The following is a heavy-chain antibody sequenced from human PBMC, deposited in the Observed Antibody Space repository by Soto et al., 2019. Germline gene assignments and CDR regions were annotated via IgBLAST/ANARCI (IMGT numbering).Heavy chain of an antibody. J-gene: IGHJ4*02. V-gene: IGHV3-30*18. CDR3: AKGTKLELNY. CDR1: GFTFSSYG. Sequence: LRLSCAASGFTFSSYGMHWVRQAPGKGLEWVAVISYDGSNKYYADSVKGRFTISRDNSKNTLYLQMNSLRAEDTAVYYCAKGTKLELNYWGQGTLVTVSS. CDR2: ISYDGSNK. D-gene: IGHD1-7*01.